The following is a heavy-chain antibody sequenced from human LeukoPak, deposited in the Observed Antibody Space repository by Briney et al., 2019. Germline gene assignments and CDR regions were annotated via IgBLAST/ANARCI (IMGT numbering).Heavy chain of an antibody. V-gene: IGHV4-31*03. J-gene: IGHJ4*02. CDR1: VGSINSGGYY. Sequence: PSGTLSLTCTVSVGSINSGGYYWSWIRQHPGKRLAWIGYIYYSGSTYYNPSLNSRVTMSIDTSKNQFSLKLTSVTAADTAVYYCARARWEYSSDYWGQGTLVTVSS. D-gene: IGHD6-6*01. CDR2: IYYSGST. CDR3: ARARWEYSSDY.